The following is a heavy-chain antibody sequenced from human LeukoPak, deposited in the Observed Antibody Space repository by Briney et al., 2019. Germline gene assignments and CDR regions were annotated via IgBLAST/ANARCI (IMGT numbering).Heavy chain of an antibody. D-gene: IGHD3-16*02. CDR2: INHSGST. CDR1: GGSFSGYY. J-gene: IGHJ4*02. Sequence: SETLSHTCAVYGGSFSGYYWSWIRQPPGKGLEWIGEINHSGSTNYNPSLKSRVTISVDTSKNQFSLKLSSVTAADTAVYYCARGRASGGKLSSSVFDYWGQGTLVTVSS. CDR3: ARGRASGGKLSSSVFDY. V-gene: IGHV4-34*01.